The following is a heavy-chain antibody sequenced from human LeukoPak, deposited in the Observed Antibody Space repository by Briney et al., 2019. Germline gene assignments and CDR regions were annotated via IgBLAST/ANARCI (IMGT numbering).Heavy chain of an antibody. J-gene: IGHJ4*02. D-gene: IGHD4-23*01. CDR2: ISGSGGST. CDR3: AKDPTVVTPGGNFDY. V-gene: IGHV3-23*01. CDR1: GFTFSSYA. Sequence: EGSLRLSCAASGFTFSSYAMSWVRQAPGKGLEWVSAISGSGGSTYYADSVKGRFTISRDNSKNTLYLQMNSLRAEDTAVYYCAKDPTVVTPGGNFDYWGQGTLVTVSS.